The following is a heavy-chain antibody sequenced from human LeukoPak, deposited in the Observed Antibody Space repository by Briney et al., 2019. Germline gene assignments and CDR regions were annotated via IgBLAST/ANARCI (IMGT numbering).Heavy chain of an antibody. CDR2: IYNSGST. Sequence: SETLSLTCTVSGDSFSYFYWSWLRQPPGKGLEWIGYIYNSGSTSYNPSLKSRVTISLDTSQNQFSLKLSSLTAADTAVYYYARGVVAAAGRTFDFWGQGTLVTVSS. CDR3: ARGVVAAAGRTFDF. D-gene: IGHD6-13*01. J-gene: IGHJ4*02. V-gene: IGHV4-59*01. CDR1: GDSFSYFY.